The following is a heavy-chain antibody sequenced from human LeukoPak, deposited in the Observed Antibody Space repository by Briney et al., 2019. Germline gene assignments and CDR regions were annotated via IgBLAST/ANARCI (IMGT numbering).Heavy chain of an antibody. CDR2: IYSDDGN. V-gene: IGHV2-26*01. Sequence: SGPVLVNPTETLTLTCTVSGFSLSNIRMGMSWIRQPPGKALEWLAHIYSDDGNSYSTSLKSRLPISKDTSKSQVVLTMTNMDPVDTATYYCARIVRDGYNTNWYFDLWGRGTLVTVSS. J-gene: IGHJ2*01. D-gene: IGHD5-24*01. CDR1: GFSLSNIRMG. CDR3: ARIVRDGYNTNWYFDL.